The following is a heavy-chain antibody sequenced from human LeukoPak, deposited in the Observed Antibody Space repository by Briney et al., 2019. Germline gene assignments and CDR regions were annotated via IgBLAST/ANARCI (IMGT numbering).Heavy chain of an antibody. J-gene: IGHJ3*02. V-gene: IGHV5-51*01. CDR2: IYPGDSDT. D-gene: IGHD3-10*01. CDR3: ARQFTMVRGVISIHDAFDI. Sequence: NHGESLKISCKGSGYSFTSYWIGWVRQMPGKGLEWMGIIYPGDSDTRYSPSFQGQVTISADKSISTAYLQWSSLKASDTAMYYCARQFTMVRGVISIHDAFDIWGQGTMVTVSS. CDR1: GYSFTSYW.